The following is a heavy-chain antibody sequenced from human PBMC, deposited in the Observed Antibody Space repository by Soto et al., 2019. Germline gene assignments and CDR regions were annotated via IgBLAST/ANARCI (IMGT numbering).Heavy chain of an antibody. D-gene: IGHD2-15*01. CDR2: ISNSGGST. Sequence: EVPLLESGGGLVQPGGSLRISCAASGFTFSNYVMSWVRQAPGKGLEWVSSISNSGGSTYYADSVKGRFTISRDNSKNTLELKMNSMRAEDTAVYYCAKEDVGGYFYSGLWGRGTLVTVSS. CDR3: AKEDVGGYFYSGL. V-gene: IGHV3-23*01. CDR1: GFTFSNYV. J-gene: IGHJ4*02.